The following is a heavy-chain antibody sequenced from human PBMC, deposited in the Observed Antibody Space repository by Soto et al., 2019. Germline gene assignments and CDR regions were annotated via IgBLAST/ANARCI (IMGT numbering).Heavy chain of an antibody. V-gene: IGHV4-34*01. CDR3: ARGVMAIWQLVQKNVNYYYYYRMDV. CDR1: GGSFSGCY. D-gene: IGHD6-6*01. J-gene: IGHJ6*02. Sequence: SETLSLTCAVYGGSFSGCYWSWIHQPPGKXLEWIGEINHSGSTNYNPSLKSRVTISVDTSKNQFSLKLSSVTAADTAVYYCARGVMAIWQLVQKNVNYYYYYRMDVWGQGSTVTVSS. CDR2: INHSGST.